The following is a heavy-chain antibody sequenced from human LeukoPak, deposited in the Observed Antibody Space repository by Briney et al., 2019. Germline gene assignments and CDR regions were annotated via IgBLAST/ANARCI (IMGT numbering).Heavy chain of an antibody. CDR1: GGSFSGYY. J-gene: IGHJ5*02. V-gene: IGHV4-34*01. Sequence: SETLSLTCAVYGGSFSGYYWSWIRQPPGKGLEWIGEINHSGSTNYNPSLKSRVTISVDTSKNQFSLKLSSVTAADTAVYYCARHAWYSYGLRPYNWFDPWGQGTLVTVSS. CDR2: INHSGST. CDR3: ARHAWYSYGLRPYNWFDP. D-gene: IGHD5-18*01.